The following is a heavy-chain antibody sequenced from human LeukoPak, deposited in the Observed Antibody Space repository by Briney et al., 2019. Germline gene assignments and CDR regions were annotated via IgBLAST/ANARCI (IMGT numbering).Heavy chain of an antibody. CDR1: GYTFTSYA. J-gene: IGHJ4*02. CDR2: INTNTGNP. CDR3: ARTDYDYVWGSYRYNHYFDY. Sequence: ASVKVSCKASGYTFTSYAMNWVRQAPGQGLEWRGWINTNTGNPTYAQGFTGRFVFSLDTSVSTAYLQISSLKAEDTAVYYCARTDYDYVWGSYRYNHYFDYWGQGTLDTVSS. V-gene: IGHV7-4-1*02. D-gene: IGHD3-16*02.